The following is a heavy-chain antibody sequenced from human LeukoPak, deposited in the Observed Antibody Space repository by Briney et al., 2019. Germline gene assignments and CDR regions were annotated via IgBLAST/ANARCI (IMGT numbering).Heavy chain of an antibody. CDR1: GFTFSSYG. D-gene: IGHD5-18*01. Sequence: PGGSLRLSCGASGFTFSSYGMHWVRQAPGKGLEWVAVISYDGSNKYYADSVKGRFTISRDNSKNTLYLQMNSLRAEDTAVYYCAKDLYYNAMVLDYWGQGTLVTVSS. CDR2: ISYDGSNK. J-gene: IGHJ4*02. CDR3: AKDLYYNAMVLDY. V-gene: IGHV3-30*18.